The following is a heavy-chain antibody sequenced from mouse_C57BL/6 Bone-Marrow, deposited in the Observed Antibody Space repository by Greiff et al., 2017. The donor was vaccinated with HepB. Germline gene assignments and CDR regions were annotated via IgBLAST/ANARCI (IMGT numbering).Heavy chain of an antibody. Sequence: EVQLQQSGAELVRPGASVKLSCTASGFNIKDYYMHWVKQRPEQGLEWIGRIDPEDGDTEYAPKFQGKATMTADTSSNTAYLQLSSLTSEDTAVYYCTTGHYGSSPFDYWGQGTTRTVSS. CDR3: TTGHYGSSPFDY. CDR1: GFNIKDYY. V-gene: IGHV14-1*01. D-gene: IGHD1-1*01. J-gene: IGHJ2*01. CDR2: IDPEDGDT.